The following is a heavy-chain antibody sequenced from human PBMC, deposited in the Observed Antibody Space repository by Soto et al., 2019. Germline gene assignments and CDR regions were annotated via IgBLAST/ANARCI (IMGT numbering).Heavy chain of an antibody. CDR2: IKQDGSEK. CDR1: GFTFSSYW. J-gene: IGHJ4*02. Sequence: PGGSLSLSCTASGFTFSSYWMSWVRPAPGKGLEWVANIKQDGSEKYYVDSVKGRFTISRDNAKNSLYLQMNSLRAEDTAVYYCAREAFYGGNSDYWGQGTLVTVSS. D-gene: IGHD4-17*01. V-gene: IGHV3-7*03. CDR3: AREAFYGGNSDY.